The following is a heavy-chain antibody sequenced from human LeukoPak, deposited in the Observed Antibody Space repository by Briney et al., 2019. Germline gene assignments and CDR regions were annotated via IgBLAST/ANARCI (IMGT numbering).Heavy chain of an antibody. D-gene: IGHD6-19*01. Sequence: SETLSLTCAASGYSISSGYYWGWIRQPPGKGLEWIGRIYHSGSTYYNPSLKSRVTISVDTSKSQFSLKLSPVTAADTAVYYCARRQQWLVGFGYWGQGTLVTVSS. J-gene: IGHJ4*02. CDR2: IYHSGST. V-gene: IGHV4-38-2*01. CDR1: GYSISSGYY. CDR3: ARRQQWLVGFGY.